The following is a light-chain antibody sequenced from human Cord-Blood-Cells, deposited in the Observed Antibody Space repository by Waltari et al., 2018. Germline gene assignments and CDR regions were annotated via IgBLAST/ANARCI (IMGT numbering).Light chain of an antibody. CDR1: QDISNH. J-gene: IGKJ3*01. V-gene: IGKV1-33*01. CDR3: QQYDNLPFT. CDR2: DAS. Sequence: DIQMPQSPSSLSASVGDRVTNTCQASQDISNHLNLYQQKPGKAPKLLIYDASNFETGVPSRFSGSGSGTDFTFTISSLQPEDIATYYCQQYDNLPFTFGPGTKVDIK.